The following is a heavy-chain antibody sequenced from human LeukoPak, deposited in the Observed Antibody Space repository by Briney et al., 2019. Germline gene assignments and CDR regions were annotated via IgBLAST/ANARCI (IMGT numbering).Heavy chain of an antibody. D-gene: IGHD1-26*01. CDR3: ASGPGYCYHDS. V-gene: IGHV4-59*12. CDR2: INHSGGT. J-gene: IGHJ4*02. Sequence: SETLSLTCTVSAGSISSDSWNWIRQPPGQGLEWIGYINHSGGTKYNPSLESRVTISIDTSKNQFSLKLSSVTAADTAVYYCASGPGYCYHDSWGQGTLVTVSS. CDR1: AGSISSDS.